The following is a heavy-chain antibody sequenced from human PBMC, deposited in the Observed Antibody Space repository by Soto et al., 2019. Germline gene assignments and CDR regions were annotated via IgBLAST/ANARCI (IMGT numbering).Heavy chain of an antibody. V-gene: IGHV1-8*01. Sequence: ASVKVSCKASGYTFTSYDINWVRQATGQGLEWMGWMSPNSGATGYAQKFQGRVTMTRDTSISTAYMELSNLRSEDTAIYYCARGVDAGVDVWGQGSTVT. J-gene: IGHJ6*02. CDR3: ARGVDAGVDV. CDR1: GYTFTSYD. CDR2: MSPNSGAT. D-gene: IGHD1-1*01.